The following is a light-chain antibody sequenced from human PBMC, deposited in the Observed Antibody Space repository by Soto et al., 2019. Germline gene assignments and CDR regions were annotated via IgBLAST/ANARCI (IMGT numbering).Light chain of an antibody. CDR3: QQRSNRTLT. J-gene: IGKJ4*01. V-gene: IGKV3D-20*02. CDR2: DAS. Sequence: ETVWTQSPGTLSLSPGERATLSCRASQSVSSSSLAWYQQRPGQAPRLLIHDASNRATGIPARFSGSGSGTDFNLTISRLEPEDFAVYECQQRSNRTLTFGGGTKVDIK. CDR1: QSVSSSS.